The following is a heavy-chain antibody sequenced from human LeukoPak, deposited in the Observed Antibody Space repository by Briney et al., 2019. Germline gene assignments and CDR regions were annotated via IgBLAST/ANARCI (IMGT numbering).Heavy chain of an antibody. CDR3: ARGGGLDV. Sequence: GRSLRLPCAASGFTFSSYAMHWVRQAPGKGLEWVASINHNGNVNYYVDSVKGRFTISRDNAKNSLYLQMSNLRAEDTAVYFCARGGGLDVWGQGATVTVSS. CDR1: GFTFSSYA. CDR2: INHNGNVN. D-gene: IGHD3-16*01. V-gene: IGHV3-7*03. J-gene: IGHJ6*02.